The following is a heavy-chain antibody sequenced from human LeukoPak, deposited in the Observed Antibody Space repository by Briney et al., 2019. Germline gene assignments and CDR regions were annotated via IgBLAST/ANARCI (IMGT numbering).Heavy chain of an antibody. V-gene: IGHV3-7*01. CDR2: IKEDGSWK. CDR3: ARDRGWYHADS. Sequence: PGRSLRLSCAAPGFTFSSYGMHWVRQAPGKGLEWVANIKEDGSWKHYAVSVQGRFTISRDNAKNSLYLQMNSLRAEDTAVYYCARDRGWYHADSWGQGTLVTVSS. CDR1: GFTFSSYG. J-gene: IGHJ4*02. D-gene: IGHD6-19*01.